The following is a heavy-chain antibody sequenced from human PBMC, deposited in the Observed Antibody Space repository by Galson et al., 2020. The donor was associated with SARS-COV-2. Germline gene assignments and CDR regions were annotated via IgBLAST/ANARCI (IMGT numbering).Heavy chain of an antibody. V-gene: IGHV3-30-3*01. D-gene: IGHD3-22*01. CDR3: ARGGVYSYDSSAYSKASYNYCGMDV. CDR2: ISYDGSNT. J-gene: IGHJ6*02. Sequence: GESLKISCAASGFTFSPYVMHWVRQAPGKGLEGVAFISYDGSNTYYADSVKGRFLVSRDNSKNTLYLQMNSLRPEDTAVYYCARGGVYSYDSSAYSKASYNYCGMDVWGQGTTVIVSS. CDR1: GFTFSPYV.